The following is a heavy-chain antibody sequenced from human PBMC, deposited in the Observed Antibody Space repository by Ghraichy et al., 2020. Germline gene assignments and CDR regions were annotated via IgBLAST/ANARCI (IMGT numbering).Heavy chain of an antibody. V-gene: IGHV3-15*06. CDR2: IKSKAAGGTT. CDR3: TRGHYGP. D-gene: IGHD3-10*01. CDR1: GFTFSNDW. J-gene: IGHJ3*01. Sequence: GGSLRLSCAASGFTFSNDWMNWVRLAPGEGLEWVGRIKSKAAGGTTYYAEPVKGRFTISRDDSKNTLYLEMNSLKTEDTAFYYWTRGHYGPWGQGTMVTVSS.